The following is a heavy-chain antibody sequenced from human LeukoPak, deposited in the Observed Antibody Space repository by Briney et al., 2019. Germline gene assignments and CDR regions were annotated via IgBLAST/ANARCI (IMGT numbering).Heavy chain of an antibody. CDR1: GGTFSSYA. CDR2: IIPILGIA. J-gene: IGHJ4*02. D-gene: IGHD1-1*01. Sequence: SVKVSCKASGGTFSSYAISWVRQAPGQGLEWMGRIIPILGIANYAQKFQGRVTITADKSTSTAYMELSSLRSEDTAVYYCARGEETGTTGGYYFDYWGQGTLVTVSS. V-gene: IGHV1-69*04. CDR3: ARGEETGTTGGYYFDY.